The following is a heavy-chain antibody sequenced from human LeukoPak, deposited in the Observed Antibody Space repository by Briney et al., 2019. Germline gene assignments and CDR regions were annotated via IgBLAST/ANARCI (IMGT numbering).Heavy chain of an antibody. CDR1: GGSISSYY. V-gene: IGHV4-39*07. J-gene: IGHJ4*02. Sequence: PSETLSLTCTVSGGSISSYYWSWIRQPPGKGLEWIGSIYYSGSTYYNPSLKSRVTISVDTSKNQFSLKLSSVTAADTAVYYCARDFTMMIKAFDYWGQGTLVTVSS. CDR2: IYYSGST. CDR3: ARDFTMMIKAFDY. D-gene: IGHD3-22*01.